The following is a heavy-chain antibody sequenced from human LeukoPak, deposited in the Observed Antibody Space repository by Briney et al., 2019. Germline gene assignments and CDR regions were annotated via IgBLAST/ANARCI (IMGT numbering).Heavy chain of an antibody. D-gene: IGHD2-2*01. CDR1: GLTVSSKH. J-gene: IGHJ4*02. V-gene: IGHV3-53*01. CDR3: AARDCSNTGCYAGVFDY. Sequence: PGGSLRLSCAASGLTVSSKHMSWVRQAPGKGLEWVSVIYSGGTTKYAESVEGRFTISRDNTKNTLHLQMNSLRAEDAAVYYSAARDCSNTGCYAGVFDYWGQGTLVSVSS. CDR2: IYSGGTT.